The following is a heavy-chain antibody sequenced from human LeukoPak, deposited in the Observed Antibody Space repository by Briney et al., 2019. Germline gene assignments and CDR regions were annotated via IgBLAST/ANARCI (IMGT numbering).Heavy chain of an antibody. CDR3: ARELNGYGYYFFDY. D-gene: IGHD3-16*01. J-gene: IGHJ4*02. CDR1: GFTFRNYA. V-gene: IGHV3-48*04. Sequence: PGGSLRLSCAASGFTFRNYAMSWVRQAPGKGLEWLSYISSSTNTIYYADSVKGRFTISRDNAKNSLYLQMNGLGAEDTAVYYCARELNGYGYYFFDYWGPGTLVTVSS. CDR2: ISSSTNTI.